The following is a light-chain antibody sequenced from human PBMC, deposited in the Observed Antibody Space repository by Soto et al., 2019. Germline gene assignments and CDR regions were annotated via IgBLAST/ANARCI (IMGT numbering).Light chain of an antibody. CDR3: SSYTSTSTVI. Sequence: QSVLTQPASVSGSPGQSITISCTGTRNDVGGYNYVSWYQQLPDKAPKLVIYEVRNRPSGVSNRFFGSKSGNTASLTISGLQAEDEGDYYCSSYTSTSTVIFGGGTKLTVL. J-gene: IGLJ2*01. CDR1: RNDVGGYNY. V-gene: IGLV2-14*01. CDR2: EVR.